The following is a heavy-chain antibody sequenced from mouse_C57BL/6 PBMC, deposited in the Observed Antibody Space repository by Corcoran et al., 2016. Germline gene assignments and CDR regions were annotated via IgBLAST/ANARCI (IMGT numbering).Heavy chain of an antibody. Sequence: QVQLQQPGAELVKPGASVKMSCKASGYTFTSYWITWVKQRPGQGLEWIGDINPNNGGTSYNQKFKGKATLTVDKSSSTAYMELRSLTSEDSAVYYCARGDSSGYYFDYWGQGTTLTVSS. J-gene: IGHJ2*01. D-gene: IGHD3-2*02. CDR2: INPNNGGT. V-gene: IGHV1-55*01. CDR1: GYTFTSYW. CDR3: ARGDSSGYYFDY.